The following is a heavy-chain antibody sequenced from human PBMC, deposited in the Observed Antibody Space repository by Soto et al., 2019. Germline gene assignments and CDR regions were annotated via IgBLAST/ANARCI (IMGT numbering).Heavy chain of an antibody. V-gene: IGHV3-9*01. Sequence: EVQLVESGGGLVQPGRSLRLSCAASGFTFDDYAMHWVRQAPGKGLEWVSGISWNSGSIGYADSVKGRFTISRDHAKNSLYLQMNSLRAEDTALYYCASTDSSGAFDYWGQGTLVTVSS. D-gene: IGHD6-19*01. CDR2: ISWNSGSI. J-gene: IGHJ4*02. CDR3: ASTDSSGAFDY. CDR1: GFTFDDYA.